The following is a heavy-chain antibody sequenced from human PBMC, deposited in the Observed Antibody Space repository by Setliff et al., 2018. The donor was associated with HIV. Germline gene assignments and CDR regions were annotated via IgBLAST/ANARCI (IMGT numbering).Heavy chain of an antibody. D-gene: IGHD3-3*01. CDR3: VRGVQSPPHYSYYYIDV. Sequence: SVKVSCKASRSTFNSHTINWVRQAPGQWLDWMGRSIPILGVANYAQRFQGKVTITADKSTSTAYMELHSLRFDDTAMYYCVRGVQSPPHYSYYYIDVWGEGTMVTVSS. V-gene: IGHV1-69*02. J-gene: IGHJ6*03. CDR2: SIPILGVA. CDR1: RSTFNSHT.